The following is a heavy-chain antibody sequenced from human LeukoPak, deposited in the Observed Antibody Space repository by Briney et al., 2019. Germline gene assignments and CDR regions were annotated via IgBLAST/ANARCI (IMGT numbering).Heavy chain of an antibody. CDR2: IYSGGST. CDR1: GFTVSSNY. J-gene: IGHJ4*02. D-gene: IGHD2-15*01. CDR3: ARDWRGYCSGGSCYYFDY. V-gene: IGHV3-53*01. Sequence: PGGSLRLPCAASGFTVSSNYMSWVRQAPGKGLEWVSVIYSGGSTYYADSVKGRFTISRDNSKNTLYLQMNSLRAEDTAVYYCARDWRGYCSGGSCYYFDYWGQGTLVTVSS.